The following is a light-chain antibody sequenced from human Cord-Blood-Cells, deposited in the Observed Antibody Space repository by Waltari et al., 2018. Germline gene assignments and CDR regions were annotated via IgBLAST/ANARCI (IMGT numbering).Light chain of an antibody. CDR1: QSVSSN. J-gene: IGKJ1*01. Sequence: EIVMTQSPATLSVSPGERATLSCSASQSVSSNLAWYHQKPGQAPRLLLYGASTRATGIPARFSGSGSGTEFTLTISSLQSEDFAVYYCQQYNNWPQTFGQGTKVEIK. CDR3: QQYNNWPQT. V-gene: IGKV3-15*01. CDR2: GAS.